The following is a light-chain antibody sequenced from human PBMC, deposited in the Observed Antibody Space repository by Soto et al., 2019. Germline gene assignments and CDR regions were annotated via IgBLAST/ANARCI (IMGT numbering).Light chain of an antibody. Sequence: DIQMTQSPSTLSGYVGDRVTITCRASQTISSWLAWYQQKPGKAPKLLIYGASSLQSGVPSRFSGSGSGTEFTLTISSLQPEDFATYYCQEYNSDSWTFGQGSMV. J-gene: IGKJ1*01. CDR2: GAS. CDR3: QEYNSDSWT. V-gene: IGKV1-5*01. CDR1: QTISSW.